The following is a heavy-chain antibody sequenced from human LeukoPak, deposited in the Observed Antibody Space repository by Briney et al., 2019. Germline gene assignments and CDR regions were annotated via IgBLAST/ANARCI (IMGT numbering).Heavy chain of an antibody. CDR3: AIYCSSTSCYNY. J-gene: IGHJ4*02. D-gene: IGHD2-2*02. CDR1: GYTFTSYG. V-gene: IGHV1-18*01. Sequence: ASVKVSCKASGYTFTSYGISWVQQAPGQGLEWMGWISAYNGNTNYAQKLQGRVTMTTDTSTSTAYMELRSLRSDDTAVYYCAIYCSSTSCYNYWGQGTLVTVSS. CDR2: ISAYNGNT.